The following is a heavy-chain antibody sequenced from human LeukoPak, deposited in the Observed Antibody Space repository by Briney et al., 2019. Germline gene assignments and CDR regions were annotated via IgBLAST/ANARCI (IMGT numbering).Heavy chain of an antibody. J-gene: IGHJ4*02. CDR1: GGSVSSNTYH. Sequence: SGTLSLTCTVSGGSVSSNTYHWSWIRQPPGKGLEWIGYAYYIGSTNYNPSLKSRATISIDTSRNQFSLKLSSVTAADTAVYYCARFRGSGWYYFDYWGQGTPVSVSS. CDR2: AYYIGST. D-gene: IGHD6-19*01. CDR3: ARFRGSGWYYFDY. V-gene: IGHV4-61*01.